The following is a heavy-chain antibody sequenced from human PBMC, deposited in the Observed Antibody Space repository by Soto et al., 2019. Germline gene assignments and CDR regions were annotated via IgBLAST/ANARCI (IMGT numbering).Heavy chain of an antibody. CDR3: ARQSDYNILTSYLYYFDY. V-gene: IGHV5-51*01. CDR1: GYTFTSYW. J-gene: IGHJ4*02. D-gene: IGHD3-9*01. CDR2: IYPGDSDV. Sequence: GESLKISCKASGYTFTSYWVGWVRQMPGKGLEWMGFIYPGDSDVRYSPSFEGQVTISVDTSINTAYLRWNSLKASDTAIYYCARQSDYNILTSYLYYFDYWGQGTPVTVSS.